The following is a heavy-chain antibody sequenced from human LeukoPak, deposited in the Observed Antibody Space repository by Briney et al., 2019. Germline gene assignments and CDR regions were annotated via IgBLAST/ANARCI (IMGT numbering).Heavy chain of an antibody. CDR2: INHSGST. J-gene: IGHJ4*02. V-gene: IGHV4-34*01. CDR3: ARGGRCSSTSCYRPFDY. D-gene: IGHD2-2*02. CDR1: GGSFSGYY. Sequence: SETLSLTCAVYGGSFSGYYWSWIRQPPGKGLEWIGEINHSGSTNYNPSLKSRVTISVDTSKYQFSLKLSSVTAADTAVYYCARGGRCSSTSCYRPFDYWGQGTLVTVSS.